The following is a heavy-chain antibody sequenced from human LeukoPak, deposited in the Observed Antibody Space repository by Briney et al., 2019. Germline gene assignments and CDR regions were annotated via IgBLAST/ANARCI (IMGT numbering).Heavy chain of an antibody. V-gene: IGHV3-33*01. D-gene: IGHD6-13*01. Sequence: GGSLRLSCAASGFTFSSYGMHWVRQAPGKGLEWVAVIWYDGSNKYYADSVKGRLTISRDNSKNTLYLQMNSLRAEDTAVYYCARDQTAAALDYWGQGTLVTVSS. CDR2: IWYDGSNK. CDR3: ARDQTAAALDY. J-gene: IGHJ4*02. CDR1: GFTFSSYG.